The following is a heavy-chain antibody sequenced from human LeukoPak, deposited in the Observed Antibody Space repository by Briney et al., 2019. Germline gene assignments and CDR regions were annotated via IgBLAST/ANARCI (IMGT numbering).Heavy chain of an antibody. CDR3: AKGDCSSTSCYGSFDY. J-gene: IGHJ4*02. CDR2: ISGSGGST. D-gene: IGHD2-2*01. V-gene: IGHV3-23*01. Sequence: GGSLRLSCAASGFTVSSIYMSWVRQAPGKGLEWVSAISGSGGSTYYADSVKGRFTISRDNSKNTLYLQMNSLRAEDTAVYYCAKGDCSSTSCYGSFDYWGQGTLVTVSS. CDR1: GFTVSSIY.